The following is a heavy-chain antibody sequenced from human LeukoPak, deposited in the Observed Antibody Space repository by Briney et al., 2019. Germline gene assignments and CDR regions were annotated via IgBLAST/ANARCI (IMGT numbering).Heavy chain of an antibody. D-gene: IGHD3-22*01. CDR2: ISGSGGTI. CDR3: AKVPYYDSSGYYSYYYYGMDV. V-gene: IGHV3-23*01. CDR1: GFTFRRYA. Sequence: GGSLRLSYAASGFTFRRYAITWVRQAPGKGLEWVSGISGSGGTIYYADSVKGRFTISRDNSKNTLYLQMNSLRAEVTAVYYCAKVPYYDSSGYYSYYYYGMDVWGQGTTVTVSS. J-gene: IGHJ6*02.